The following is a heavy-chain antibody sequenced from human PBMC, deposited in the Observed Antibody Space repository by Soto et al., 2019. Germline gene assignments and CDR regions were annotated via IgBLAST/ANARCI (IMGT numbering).Heavy chain of an antibody. Sequence: EVQLVESGGGLVQPGRSLRLSCAASGFTFDDYAMHWVRQAPGKGLEWVSGISWNSGSIGYADSVKGRFTISRDNAKNSLYLQMNSLRAEDTALYYCAKGIYYDSSGYCDYWGQGTLVTVSS. D-gene: IGHD3-22*01. V-gene: IGHV3-9*01. J-gene: IGHJ4*02. CDR2: ISWNSGSI. CDR3: AKGIYYDSSGYCDY. CDR1: GFTFDDYA.